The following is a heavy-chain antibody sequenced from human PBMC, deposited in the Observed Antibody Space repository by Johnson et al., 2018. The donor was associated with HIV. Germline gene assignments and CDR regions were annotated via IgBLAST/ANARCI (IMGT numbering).Heavy chain of an antibody. D-gene: IGHD2-15*01. CDR3: GRELLDALDI. CDR1: GFTFSSFW. J-gene: IGHJ3*02. V-gene: IGHV3-7*01. Sequence: VQLVESGGGLVQPGGFLRLSCAASGFTFSSFWMSWVRQAPGKGLEWVANINQHGSETYYVDSVKGRFTISRDNAKNSLYVQMNSLRAEDTAVYYCGRELLDALDIWGQGTMVTVSS. CDR2: INQHGSET.